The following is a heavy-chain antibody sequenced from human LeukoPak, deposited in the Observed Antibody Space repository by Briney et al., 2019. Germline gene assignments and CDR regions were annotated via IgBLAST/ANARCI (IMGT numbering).Heavy chain of an antibody. Sequence: QPGGSLRLSCATSGLTFRTTWMHWVRQAPGKGLTWVSRMNGEGTTIDYADSVKGRFTVSRDYAKNTLFLQMNNLRTEDTALYFCATARNFRFEYWGQGSLVIVSA. CDR3: ATARNFRFEY. CDR1: GLTFRTTW. J-gene: IGHJ4*02. D-gene: IGHD1-7*01. CDR2: MNGEGTTI. V-gene: IGHV3-74*01.